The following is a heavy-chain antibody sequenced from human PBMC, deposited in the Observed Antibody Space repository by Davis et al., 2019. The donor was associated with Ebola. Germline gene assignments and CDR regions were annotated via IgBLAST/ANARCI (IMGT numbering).Heavy chain of an antibody. J-gene: IGHJ6*02. Sequence: PGGSLRLSCAASGFTFSSYAMSWVRQAPGKGLEWVSAISGSGGSTYYADSVKGRFTISRDNSKNTLYLQMNSLRAEDTAVYDCAKTIVVYASNYYGMDVWGQGTAVTVSS. V-gene: IGHV3-23*01. CDR1: GFTFSSYA. D-gene: IGHD2-8*02. CDR3: AKTIVVYASNYYGMDV. CDR2: ISGSGGST.